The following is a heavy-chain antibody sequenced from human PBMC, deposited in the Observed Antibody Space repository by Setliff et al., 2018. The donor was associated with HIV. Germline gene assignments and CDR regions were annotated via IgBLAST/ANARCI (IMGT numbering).Heavy chain of an antibody. J-gene: IGHJ5*02. V-gene: IGHV4-34*01. CDR3: ARVLXDTSCYGP. CDR1: GGSFSDYY. Sequence: KTSETLSLTCAVKGGSFSDYYWSWIRQPPGKGLEWIAEIKHSGSTNYNPSLQXXXXISVDTSQNQVSLKLTAVTAADTAGYYCARVLXDTSCYGPWGQGTXXXVSS. CDR2: IKHSGST. D-gene: IGHD2-2*01.